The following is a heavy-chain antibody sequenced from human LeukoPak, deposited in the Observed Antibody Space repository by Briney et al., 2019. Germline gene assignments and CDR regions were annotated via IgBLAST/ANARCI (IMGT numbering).Heavy chain of an antibody. CDR3: ARDRSYYDSSGYWTVFDY. V-gene: IGHV4-61*02. D-gene: IGHD3-22*01. J-gene: IGHJ4*02. CDR1: GNSISSGDNY. Sequence: SETLSLTCTVSGNSISSGDNYWSWIRQPAGKGLEWIGRIYTSGSTNYNPSLKSRVTISGDTSKNQFSLKLSSVTAADTAVYYCARDRSYYDSSGYWTVFDYWGQGTLVTVSS. CDR2: IYTSGST.